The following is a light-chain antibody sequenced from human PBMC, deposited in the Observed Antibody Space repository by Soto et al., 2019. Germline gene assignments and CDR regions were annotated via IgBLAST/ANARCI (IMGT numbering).Light chain of an antibody. CDR3: HQYATAPYT. Sequence: DIVLTQSPGTLSLSPGEGATLSCRASQSLSNVFLAWYQQKPGQAPRLLVYGTSNRATGIPDRFSGSGSGTDFTLTISRLEPEDFAVYFCHQYATAPYTFGQGTKLDIK. V-gene: IGKV3-20*01. J-gene: IGKJ2*01. CDR2: GTS. CDR1: QSLSNVF.